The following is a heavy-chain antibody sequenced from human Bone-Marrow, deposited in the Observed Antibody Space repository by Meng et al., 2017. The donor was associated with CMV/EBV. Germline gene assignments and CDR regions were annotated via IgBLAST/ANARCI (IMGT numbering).Heavy chain of an antibody. CDR1: GFTFSSYW. CDR2: IKQDGSEK. J-gene: IGHJ6*02. V-gene: IGHV3-7*01. D-gene: IGHD2-15*01. CDR3: AKDIVVVVTARLHYGMDV. Sequence: GGSLRLSCAASGFTFSSYWMSWVRQAPGKGLEWVANIKQDGSEKYYVDSVKGRFTISRDNAKNSLYLQMNSLRAEDTAVYYCAKDIVVVVTARLHYGMDVWGQGTTVTASS.